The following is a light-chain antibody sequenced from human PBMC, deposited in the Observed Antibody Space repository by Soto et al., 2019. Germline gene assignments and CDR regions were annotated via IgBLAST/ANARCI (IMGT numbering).Light chain of an antibody. Sequence: VIWMTQSPSLLTASVGDRVTISCRVSQDIINYLAWYRQKPGKAPDLLIFDASSLENGVPSRFSRSGSGTDFTLTISRLQSEDFATYYCQQYHSFPPTFGQGTKVEVE. V-gene: IGKV1D-8*01. CDR3: QQYHSFPPT. CDR2: DAS. J-gene: IGKJ1*01. CDR1: QDIINY.